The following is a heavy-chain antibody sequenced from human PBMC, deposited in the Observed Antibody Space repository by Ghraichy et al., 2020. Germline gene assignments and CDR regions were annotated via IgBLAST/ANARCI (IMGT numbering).Heavy chain of an antibody. CDR1: GGSFSSYY. J-gene: IGHJ4*02. V-gene: IGHV4-59*04. Sequence: SETLSLTCSVSGGSFSSYYWTWVRQTPGKGLEWIGYVFHTGSTHFNPSLKSRLTMSVDTSRNQFSLKLSSVTAADTAVYYGAGSSGWYRLDHWGQGTLVTVSS. CDR2: VFHTGST. D-gene: IGHD6-19*01. CDR3: AGSSGWYRLDH.